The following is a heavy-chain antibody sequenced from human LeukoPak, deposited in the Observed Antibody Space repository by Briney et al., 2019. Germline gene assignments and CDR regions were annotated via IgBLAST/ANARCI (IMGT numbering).Heavy chain of an antibody. D-gene: IGHD3-10*01. V-gene: IGHV3-48*03. CDR2: ISSSGSTI. J-gene: IGHJ6*03. Sequence: PGGALRLSCAASGFTFSSYEMNWVRQAPGKGLEGVSYISSSGSTIYYADSVKGRFTISRDNSKNTLYLQMNSLRAEDTAVYYCAKGGYYYGSGSLCYYYYMDVWGKGTTVTISS. CDR1: GFTFSSYE. CDR3: AKGGYYYGSGSLCYYYYMDV.